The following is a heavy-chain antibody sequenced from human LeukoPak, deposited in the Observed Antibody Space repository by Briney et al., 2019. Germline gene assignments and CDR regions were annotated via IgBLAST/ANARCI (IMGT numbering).Heavy chain of an antibody. J-gene: IGHJ4*02. V-gene: IGHV3-23*01. CDR3: AKRPYSGSYYFIW. CDR1: GFTFSGYA. D-gene: IGHD1-26*01. Sequence: GGSLRLSCAASGFTFSGYAMSWVRQAPGKGLEWVSAISGSGGSTYYADSVKGRFTISRDNSKNTLYLQMNSLRAEDTAVYYCAKRPYSGSYYFIWWGQGTLVTVSS. CDR2: ISGSGGST.